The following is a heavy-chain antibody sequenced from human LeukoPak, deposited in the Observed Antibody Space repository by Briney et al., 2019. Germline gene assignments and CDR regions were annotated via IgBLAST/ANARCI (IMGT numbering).Heavy chain of an antibody. Sequence: GGSLRLSCAASGFTFDDFAMHWVRQAPGKGLEWVSHISWNSDTITYADSVKGRFTISRDNAKNSLYLQISSLRAEDTAFYYCAKDIDSAGYGAFEIWGQGTVVTVPS. CDR2: ISWNSDTI. J-gene: IGHJ3*02. CDR1: GFTFDDFA. V-gene: IGHV3-9*01. CDR3: AKDIDSAGYGAFEI. D-gene: IGHD3-22*01.